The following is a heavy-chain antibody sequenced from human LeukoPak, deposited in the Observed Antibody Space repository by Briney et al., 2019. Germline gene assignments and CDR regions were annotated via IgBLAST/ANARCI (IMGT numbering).Heavy chain of an antibody. D-gene: IGHD4-11*01. Sequence: GGSLRLSCVASEFSFSDFWMGWVRQAPGKGLEWVANINQGGSETYYVDSVKGRFTISRDNAKKSLFLQMNSLRAEDTAVYYCTKGRSNHYWGQGTPVTVST. CDR3: TKGRSNHY. V-gene: IGHV3-7*01. CDR2: INQGGSET. CDR1: EFSFSDFW. J-gene: IGHJ4*02.